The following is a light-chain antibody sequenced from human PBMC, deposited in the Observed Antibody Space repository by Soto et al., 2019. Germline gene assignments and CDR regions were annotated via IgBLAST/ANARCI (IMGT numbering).Light chain of an antibody. V-gene: IGKV1-5*01. CDR2: DAS. Sequence: DIQMTQSPSTLSASVGDRVTITCRASQSISSWLAWYQQKAGKAPKLLIYDASSLESGVPSRFSGSGSGTEFTLTISSLQADDFATDYCQQYYSYPTFGQGTKVEIK. J-gene: IGKJ1*01. CDR1: QSISSW. CDR3: QQYYSYPT.